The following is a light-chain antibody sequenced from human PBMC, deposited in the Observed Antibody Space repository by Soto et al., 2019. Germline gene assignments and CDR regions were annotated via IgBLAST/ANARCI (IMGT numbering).Light chain of an antibody. V-gene: IGKV3-15*01. CDR2: GAS. CDR1: QRISSD. CDR3: QQYNDWPPWT. J-gene: IGKJ1*01. Sequence: VMTQSPATLSVSPGERATLTCRASQRISSDLAWYQQRPGQAPRLLIYGASTRASGIPDRFSGSGSGTEFTLTIYSLQSEVAAVYYCQQYNDWPPWTFGQGTKVEIK.